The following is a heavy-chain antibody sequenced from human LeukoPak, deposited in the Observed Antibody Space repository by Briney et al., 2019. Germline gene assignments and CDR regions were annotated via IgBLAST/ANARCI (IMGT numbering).Heavy chain of an antibody. V-gene: IGHV4-39*01. J-gene: IGHJ4*02. D-gene: IGHD3/OR15-3a*01. Sequence: SETLSLTCTVSGGSVSSSAYYWGWIRQPPGKGLEWIGNVYYTGSTTSNPSFRSRVAISVDMSKNQFSLRLTSVSAADTAVYYCARLDTSPDYWGQGTLVTVSS. CDR1: GGSVSSSAYY. CDR2: VYYTGST. CDR3: ARLDTSPDY.